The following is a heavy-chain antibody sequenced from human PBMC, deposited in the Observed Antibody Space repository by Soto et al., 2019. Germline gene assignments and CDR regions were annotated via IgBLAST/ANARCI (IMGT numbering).Heavy chain of an antibody. CDR3: ARHSDWAATIDY. J-gene: IGHJ4*02. D-gene: IGHD5-12*01. V-gene: IGHV4-39*01. CDR2: IYYSGST. CDR1: GGSISSSSYY. Sequence: QLQLQESGPGLVKPSETLSLTCTVSGGSISSSSYYWGWIRQPPGKGLEWIGSIYYSGSTYYNPSLKSRVTISVDTSKNQFSPKLSSVTAADTAVYYCARHSDWAATIDYWGQGTLVTVSS.